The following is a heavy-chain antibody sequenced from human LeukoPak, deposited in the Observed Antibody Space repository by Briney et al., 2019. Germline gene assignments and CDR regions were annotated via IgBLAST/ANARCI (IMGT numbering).Heavy chain of an antibody. J-gene: IGHJ4*02. CDR2: IYPGDSDT. CDR1: GYSFTSYW. Sequence: GESLKISCKGSGYSFTSYWIGWVRQMPGKGLEWMGIIYPGDSDTRYSPSFQGQVTISADKSISTAYLQWSSPKASDTAMYYCARQGEYYDILTGHRSFYFDYWGQGTLVTVSS. V-gene: IGHV5-51*01. D-gene: IGHD3-9*01. CDR3: ARQGEYYDILTGHRSFYFDY.